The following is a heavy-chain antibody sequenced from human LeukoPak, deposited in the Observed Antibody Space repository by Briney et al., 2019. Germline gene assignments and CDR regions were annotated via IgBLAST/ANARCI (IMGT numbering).Heavy chain of an antibody. V-gene: IGHV3-13*01. CDR3: ARASVRNDWGPDAFDI. J-gene: IGHJ3*02. D-gene: IGHD1-1*01. CDR2: IGTAGDT. Sequence: GGSLRLSCAASGFTFSSYDMHWVRQATGKGLEWVSAIGTAGDTYYPGSVKGRFTISRENAKNSLYLQMNSLRAGDTAVYYCARASVRNDWGPDAFDIWGQGTMVTVSS. CDR1: GFTFSSYD.